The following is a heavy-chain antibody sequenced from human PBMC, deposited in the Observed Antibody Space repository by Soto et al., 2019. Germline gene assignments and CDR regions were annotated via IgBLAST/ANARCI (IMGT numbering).Heavy chain of an antibody. CDR2: MSGSGGST. J-gene: IGHJ4*02. Sequence: GGCLRLSCSPAAFSFSSYDMSWVRQAPGKRLEWVSAMSGSGGSTYYAESVKGRFTISRDNSKNTLYLQMNSLRAEDTAVYYCAKEGSDVIVATSPNGDFDYWGQGTLVTVSS. CDR1: AFSFSSYD. D-gene: IGHD5-12*01. CDR3: AKEGSDVIVATSPNGDFDY. V-gene: IGHV3-23*01.